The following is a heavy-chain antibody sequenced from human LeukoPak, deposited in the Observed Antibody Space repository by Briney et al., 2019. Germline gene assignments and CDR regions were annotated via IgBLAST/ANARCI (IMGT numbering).Heavy chain of an antibody. CDR3: TTIKRGDIFGYFDF. CDR2: VFDSGRT. CDR1: GGSMTTHH. V-gene: IGHV4-59*11. Sequence: SETLSLTCTLSGGSMTTHHWNWIRQIPGKGLEWIGYVFDSGRTKVNPSLKSRVTLSADTSKNQLSLRLSSVTAADTAMYYCTTIKRGDIFGYFDFWGQGILVTVSS. J-gene: IGHJ4*02. D-gene: IGHD5-18*01.